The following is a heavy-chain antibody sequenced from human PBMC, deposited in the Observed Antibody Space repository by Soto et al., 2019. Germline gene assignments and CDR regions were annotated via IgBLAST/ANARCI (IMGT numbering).Heavy chain of an antibody. Sequence: ASVKVSCKASGGTFSSYTISWVRQAPGQGLEWMGRIIPILGIANYAQKFQGRVTITADKSTSTDYMELSSLTAEDAAVDYCARGKSGNYNWFDPWGQGTLVTVSS. J-gene: IGHJ5*02. CDR3: ARGKSGNYNWFDP. CDR2: IIPILGIA. V-gene: IGHV1-69*02. D-gene: IGHD3-3*01. CDR1: GGTFSSYT.